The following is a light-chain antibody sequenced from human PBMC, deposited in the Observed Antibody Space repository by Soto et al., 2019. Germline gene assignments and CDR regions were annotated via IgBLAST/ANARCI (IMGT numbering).Light chain of an antibody. CDR3: QQYGSSPT. Sequence: EIVLTQSPGTLSLSPGERATLSCRASQTVSNNFLAWYQQKPGQAPRLLIYGVSSRATGIPDRFSGSGSGKDFTLSINRLEPEDFALYYCQQYGSSPTFGQGTKVEIK. CDR2: GVS. CDR1: QTVSNNF. V-gene: IGKV3-20*01. J-gene: IGKJ1*01.